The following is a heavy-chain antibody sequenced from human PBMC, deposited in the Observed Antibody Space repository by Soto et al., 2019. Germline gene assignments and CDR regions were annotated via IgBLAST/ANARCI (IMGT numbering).Heavy chain of an antibody. J-gene: IGHJ4*02. D-gene: IGHD2-15*01. CDR2: ISAYNGNT. CDR1: GYTFTNFG. V-gene: IGHV1-18*01. Sequence: QVQLVQSGAEVKKPGASVKVSCKASGYTFTNFGISWVRQAPGQGLEWMGWISAYNGNTNYAQKFQGRVTMTTDTSTRTGYMEVRSLRFDDTAVYYCARGDTPIDYWGQGTLVTVSS. CDR3: ARGDTPIDY.